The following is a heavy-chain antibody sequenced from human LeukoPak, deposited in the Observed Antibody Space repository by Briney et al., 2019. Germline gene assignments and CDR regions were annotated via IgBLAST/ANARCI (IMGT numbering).Heavy chain of an antibody. CDR2: IWYDGSNK. CDR3: ASNPRLLWFGETDY. CDR1: GFTFSSYG. Sequence: GGSLRLSCAASGFTFSSYGMHWVRQAPGKGLEWVVVIWYDGSNKYYADSVKGRFTISRDNSKNTLYLQMNSLRAEDTAVYYCASNPRLLWFGETDYWGQGTLVTVSS. V-gene: IGHV3-33*01. D-gene: IGHD3-10*01. J-gene: IGHJ4*02.